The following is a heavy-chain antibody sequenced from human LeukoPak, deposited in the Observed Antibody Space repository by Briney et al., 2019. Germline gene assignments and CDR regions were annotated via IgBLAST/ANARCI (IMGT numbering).Heavy chain of an antibody. CDR3: AKINSRDGYDYDLFDY. J-gene: IGHJ4*02. CDR1: GFTFNTFG. D-gene: IGHD5-24*01. Sequence: GGSLRLSCAASGFTFNTFGMTWVRQAPGKGLEWVSCISGKTGTTYYADSVKGRFIISRDSSKTTLYLQMNSLRAEDTAVYYCAKINSRDGYDYDLFDYWGQGTLVTVSS. V-gene: IGHV3-23*01. CDR2: ISGKTGTT.